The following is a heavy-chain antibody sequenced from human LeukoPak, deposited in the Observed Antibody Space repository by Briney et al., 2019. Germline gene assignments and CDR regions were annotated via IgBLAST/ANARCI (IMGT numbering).Heavy chain of an antibody. D-gene: IGHD4/OR15-4a*01. Sequence: PGGSLRLSCTASGFTFSNSWMNWVRQAPGKGLEWVAAIKQDGSEKSYVDSVKGRFTISRDNAKSTLYLQMNSLRAEDTAVYYCVTSTKVPGARTFWGQGTLVTVSS. V-gene: IGHV3-7*02. J-gene: IGHJ1*01. CDR3: VTSTKVPGARTF. CDR2: IKQDGSEK. CDR1: GFTFSNSW.